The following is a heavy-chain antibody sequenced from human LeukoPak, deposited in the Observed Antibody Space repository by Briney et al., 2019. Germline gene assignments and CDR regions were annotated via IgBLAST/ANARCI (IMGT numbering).Heavy chain of an antibody. D-gene: IGHD3-22*01. CDR1: GFTFNIYT. CDR3: ARDDYYDSSGYYDY. Sequence: PGGSLRLSCTASGFTFNIYTMNWVRQAPGKGLEWVAVMSYDGSNKYYADSVKGRFTISRDNAKNSLYLQMNSLRAEDTAVYYCARDDYYDSSGYYDYWGQGTLVTVSS. V-gene: IGHV3-30*03. J-gene: IGHJ4*02. CDR2: MSYDGSNK.